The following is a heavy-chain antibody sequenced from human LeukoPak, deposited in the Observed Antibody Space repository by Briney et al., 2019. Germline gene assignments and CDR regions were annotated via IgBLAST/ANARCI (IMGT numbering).Heavy chain of an antibody. CDR1: GFTCTAYA. CDR3: VKDQGWVSGWYGYFDY. D-gene: IGHD6-19*01. V-gene: IGHV3-64D*09. CDR2: IVGDGGST. J-gene: IGHJ4*02. Sequence: GGSLRLSCSASGFTCTAYAMHWVRQAPGPGLEYVSAIVGDGGSTYYADSVKGRFTISRDNSKNPLYLQMSSLRADDTAVYYCVKDQGWVSGWYGYFDYWGQGTLVSASS.